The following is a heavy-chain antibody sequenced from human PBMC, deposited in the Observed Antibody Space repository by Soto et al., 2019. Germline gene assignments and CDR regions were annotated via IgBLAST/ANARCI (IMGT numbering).Heavy chain of an antibody. J-gene: IGHJ5*02. CDR3: ASLSSGWYGLLDP. CDR1: GFTFSSYS. V-gene: IGHV3-21*01. D-gene: IGHD6-19*01. Sequence: GGSLRLSCAASGFTFSSYSMNWVRQAPGKGLEWVSSISSSSSYIYYADSVKGRFTISRDNAKNSLYLQMNSLRAEDTAVYYCASLSSGWYGLLDPWGQGTLVTVSS. CDR2: ISSSSSYI.